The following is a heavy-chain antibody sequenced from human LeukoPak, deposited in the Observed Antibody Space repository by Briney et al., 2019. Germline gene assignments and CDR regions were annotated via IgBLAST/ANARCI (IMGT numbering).Heavy chain of an antibody. D-gene: IGHD5-12*01. CDR2: LQSDGSST. V-gene: IGHV3-74*01. CDR3: AREAVVPNAGFDY. CDR1: GFTLGNYW. Sequence: GGSLRLSCAASGFTLGNYWLHGVRHAPGRGLVWVSRLQSDGSSTTYADSVKGRFTISRDNAKNTLYLQMNSLRAEDTAVYYCAREAVVPNAGFDYWGQGSLVTVSS. J-gene: IGHJ4*02.